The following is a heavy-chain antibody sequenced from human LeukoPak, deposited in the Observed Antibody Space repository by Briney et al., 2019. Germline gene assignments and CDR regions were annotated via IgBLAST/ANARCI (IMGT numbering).Heavy chain of an antibody. CDR2: IYYSGST. D-gene: IGHD2-15*01. CDR3: ARDVGGGPFFDY. J-gene: IGHJ4*02. Sequence: SETLSLTCTVSGGSLSSFYWGWLRPPPGKEREWIEYIYYSGSTDYNPSLKCLVTISLDTSKSQFSLMLTSVTAADTAVYYCARDVGGGPFFDYWGQGTLVTVSS. V-gene: IGHV4-59*01. CDR1: GGSLSSFY.